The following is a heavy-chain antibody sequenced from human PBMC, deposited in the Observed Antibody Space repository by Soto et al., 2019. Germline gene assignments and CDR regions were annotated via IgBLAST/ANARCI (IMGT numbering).Heavy chain of an antibody. CDR3: ARDYYGSGSLIDS. Sequence: SETLSLTCAVYGGSFSGYYWTWIRQPPGKGLEWIGYIYDSGSTNYNPSLKSRVTISVDTSKNQLSLKLSSVTAADTAMYYCARDYYGSGSLIDSWGHGTLVTVSA. D-gene: IGHD3-10*01. CDR1: GGSFSGYY. CDR2: IYDSGST. J-gene: IGHJ5*01. V-gene: IGHV4-59*01.